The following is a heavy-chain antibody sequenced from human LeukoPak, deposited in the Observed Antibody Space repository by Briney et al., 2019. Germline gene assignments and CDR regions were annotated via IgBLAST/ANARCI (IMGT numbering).Heavy chain of an antibody. V-gene: IGHV4-4*07. Sequence: SETLSLTCTVSGGSISSYYWSWIRQPAGKGLEWIGRIYTSGSTNYNPSLKSRVTMSVDTSKNQFSLKLSSVTAADTAVYYCARDPQPLRYFDWLLLRGYFDYWGQGTLVTVSS. CDR2: IYTSGST. CDR3: ARDPQPLRYFDWLLLRGYFDY. J-gene: IGHJ4*02. D-gene: IGHD3-9*01. CDR1: GGSISSYY.